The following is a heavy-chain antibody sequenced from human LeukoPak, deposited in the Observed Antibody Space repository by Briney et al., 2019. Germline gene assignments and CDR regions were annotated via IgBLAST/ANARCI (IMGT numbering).Heavy chain of an antibody. Sequence: KPSETLSLTCAVSGGFISSGGYSWSWIRQPPGKGLEWIGYIYHSGSTYYNPSLKSRVTISVDRSKNQFSLKLSSVTAADTAVYYCARAPQSQLVYFDYWGQGTLVTVSS. CDR2: IYHSGST. V-gene: IGHV4-30-2*01. CDR1: GGFISSGGYS. D-gene: IGHD5-18*01. J-gene: IGHJ4*02. CDR3: ARAPQSQLVYFDY.